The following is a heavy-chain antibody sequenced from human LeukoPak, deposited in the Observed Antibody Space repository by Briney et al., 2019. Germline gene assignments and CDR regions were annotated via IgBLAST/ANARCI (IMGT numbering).Heavy chain of an antibody. Sequence: GGSLRLSCAASGFTVSSNYMSWVRQAPGKGLEWVSVIYSGGSTYYADSVKGRFTISRDNSKNTLYLQMNSPRAEDTAVNYCARDAERYCGGDCYYFDYWGQGTLVTVSS. V-gene: IGHV3-66*01. CDR1: GFTVSSNY. CDR3: ARDAERYCGGDCYYFDY. D-gene: IGHD2-21*02. J-gene: IGHJ4*02. CDR2: IYSGGST.